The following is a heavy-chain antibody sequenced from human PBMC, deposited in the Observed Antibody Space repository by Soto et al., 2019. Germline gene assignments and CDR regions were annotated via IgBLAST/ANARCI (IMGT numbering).Heavy chain of an antibody. D-gene: IGHD4-17*01. CDR2: IIPALGTA. Sequence: QDQLVQSGAEVKKPGSSVKVSCKASGGTFSSHTFSWVRQAPGQGLEWMGRIIPALGTATYAQKFQGRVTINADESATTVYMELNSLRSEDKAVYYCARPDFGDYWYFDLWGRGTLVTVSS. CDR3: ARPDFGDYWYFDL. J-gene: IGHJ2*01. V-gene: IGHV1-69*08. CDR1: GGTFSSHT.